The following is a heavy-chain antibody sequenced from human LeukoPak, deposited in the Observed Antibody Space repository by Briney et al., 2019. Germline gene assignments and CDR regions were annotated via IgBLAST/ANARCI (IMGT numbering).Heavy chain of an antibody. J-gene: IGHJ4*02. CDR3: ARVVDYYFDH. V-gene: IGHV3-23*01. CDR1: EFTFSSYG. CDR2: ISGSGGTT. Sequence: GTLRLSCAASEFTFSSYGMSWVRQAPGKGLEWVSAISGSGGTTYYADSVKGRFTISRDNSNNTLYLQMNSLRAEDTAVYYCARVVDYYFDHWGQGTLVTVSS. D-gene: IGHD2-15*01.